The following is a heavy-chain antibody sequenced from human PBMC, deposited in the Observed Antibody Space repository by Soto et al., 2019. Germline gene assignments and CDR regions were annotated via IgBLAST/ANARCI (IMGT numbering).Heavy chain of an antibody. CDR3: ARDLGGTVPGRGAVGI. V-gene: IGHV4-31*03. Sequence: QVQLQESGQGLVKPSQTLSLTCTVSGGSIRNDNFYWSYLRQRPGKGLEWIGYISYSGYTYYHPSLKSRVIISVDPSHNQCSLILNSVTAADTAVYYCARDLGGTVPGRGAVGIWGRGTLVTVSS. D-gene: IGHD6-19*01. CDR1: GGSIRNDNFY. J-gene: IGHJ3*02. CDR2: ISYSGYT.